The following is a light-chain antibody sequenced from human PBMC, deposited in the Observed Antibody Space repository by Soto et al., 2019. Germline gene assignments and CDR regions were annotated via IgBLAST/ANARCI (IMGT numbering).Light chain of an antibody. J-gene: IGKJ5*01. CDR3: QQGHNWPLT. V-gene: IGKV1-12*01. CDR1: QGLSGS. CDR2: VTS. Sequence: DIQMTQSPSSVSASVGDRVTITCRATQGLSGSLAWYQQKPGKAPKLLISVTSRLQSGVPSRFSGSESGTDFPLTIESLQPEDLATYYCQQGHNWPLTFGQGTRLQIK.